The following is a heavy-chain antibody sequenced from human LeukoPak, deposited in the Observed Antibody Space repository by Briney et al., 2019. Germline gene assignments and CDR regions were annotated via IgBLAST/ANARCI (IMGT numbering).Heavy chain of an antibody. J-gene: IGHJ4*02. V-gene: IGHV1-2*02. Sequence: ASVKVSCKASGYTFTGYYMHWVRQAPGQGLEWMGWINPNSGGTNYVQKFQGRVTMTRDTSISTAYMELSRLRSDDTAVYYCARVLAARRSYYFDYRGQGTLVTVSS. CDR1: GYTFTGYY. D-gene: IGHD6-6*01. CDR2: INPNSGGT. CDR3: ARVLAARRSYYFDY.